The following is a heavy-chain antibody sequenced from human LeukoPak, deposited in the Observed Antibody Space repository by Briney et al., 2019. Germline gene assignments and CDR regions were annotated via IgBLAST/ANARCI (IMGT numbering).Heavy chain of an antibody. Sequence: PGGSLRLSCAASEFTFSSYAMHWGRQAPGKGLEWGAVISYDGSNKYYADSVKGRFTISRDNSKNTLYLQMNSRRAEDTAVYYCASSAPIEKTSGWFDYWGQGTLVTVSS. CDR3: ASSAPIEKTSGWFDY. CDR2: ISYDGSNK. CDR1: EFTFSSYA. V-gene: IGHV3-30-3*01. J-gene: IGHJ4*02. D-gene: IGHD6-19*01.